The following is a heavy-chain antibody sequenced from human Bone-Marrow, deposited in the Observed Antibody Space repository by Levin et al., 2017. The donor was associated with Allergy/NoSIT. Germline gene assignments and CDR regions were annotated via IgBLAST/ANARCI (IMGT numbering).Heavy chain of an antibody. CDR2: IYYSGST. V-gene: IGHV4-59*01. Sequence: GSLRLSCTVSGGSISGYYWSWIRQPPEKGLEWIGYIYYSGSTKYNASLKSRDTISVDTSKNQFSLKLTSVTAADTAVYYCARAIPSGGNSYYYYYMDVWGKGTTVTVSS. CDR1: GGSISGYY. J-gene: IGHJ6*03. CDR3: ARAIPSGGNSYYYYYMDV. D-gene: IGHD4-23*01.